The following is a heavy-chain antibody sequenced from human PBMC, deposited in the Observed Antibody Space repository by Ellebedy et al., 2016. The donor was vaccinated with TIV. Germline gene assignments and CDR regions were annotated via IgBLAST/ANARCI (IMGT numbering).Heavy chain of an antibody. Sequence: SETLSLXCTVSGYSISSGYYWGWIRQPPGKGLEWIGSIYHSGSTYYNPSLKSRVTISVDTSKNQFSLKLSSVTAADTAVYYCARQPDYFDYWGQGTLVTVSS. CDR2: IYHSGST. J-gene: IGHJ4*02. CDR1: GYSISSGYY. V-gene: IGHV4-38-2*02. CDR3: ARQPDYFDY.